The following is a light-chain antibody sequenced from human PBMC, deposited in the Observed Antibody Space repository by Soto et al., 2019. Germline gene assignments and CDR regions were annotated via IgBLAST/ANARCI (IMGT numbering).Light chain of an antibody. CDR2: EVN. J-gene: IGLJ3*02. Sequence: QSALTQPASVSGSPGQSITIYCTGSNDDVGAYNYVSWYQQHPGKAPRLIIYEVNNQPSGVSHRFSGSKSGNTASLTISGLQADDEADYYCASYTITSTRVFGGGTKLTVL. CDR3: ASYTITSTRV. CDR1: NDDVGAYNY. V-gene: IGLV2-14*01.